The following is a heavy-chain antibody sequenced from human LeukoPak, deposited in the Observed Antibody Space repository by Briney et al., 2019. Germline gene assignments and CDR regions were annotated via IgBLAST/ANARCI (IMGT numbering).Heavy chain of an antibody. CDR2: IYQSGST. CDR3: ARQSAYHPYYAFDS. J-gene: IGHJ4*02. CDR1: GYSISSRYF. Sequence: SETLSLTCTVSGYSISSRYFWGWIRQPPGKGLEWIGSIYQSGSTYYNPSLKSRVTISVDTSKDQFSVKLTSVTAADTAVYFCARQSAYHPYYAFDSWGQGTLVTVSS. D-gene: IGHD3-3*01. V-gene: IGHV4-38-2*02.